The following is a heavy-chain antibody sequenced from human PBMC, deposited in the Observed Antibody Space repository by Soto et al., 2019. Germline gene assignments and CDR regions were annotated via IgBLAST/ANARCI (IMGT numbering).Heavy chain of an antibody. Sequence: PVGSLRLSCAASGFTFSNSALSWVRQAPGKGLEWVSAISGSGGSTYYTDSVKGRFTISRDNSKNTLYLQMDSLRVDDTAVYYCAQSRRDGPSFFDYWGQGTQVTSPQ. CDR1: GFTFSNSA. V-gene: IGHV3-23*01. CDR3: AQSRRDGPSFFDY. J-gene: IGHJ4*02. CDR2: ISGSGGST. D-gene: IGHD2-8*01.